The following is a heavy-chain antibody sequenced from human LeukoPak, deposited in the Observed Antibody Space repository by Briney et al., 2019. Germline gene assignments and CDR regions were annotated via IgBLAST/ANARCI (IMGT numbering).Heavy chain of an antibody. D-gene: IGHD1-26*01. Sequence: GASVKVSCKVSGYTLTELSMHWVRQAPGKGLEWMGGFDPEDGETIYAQKFQGRVTMTEDTSTDTAYMELSSLRSEDTAVYYCATXXXNGSYFSLDPWGQGTLVTVSS. CDR2: FDPEDGET. CDR3: ATXXXNGSYFSLDP. J-gene: IGHJ5*02. CDR1: GYTLTELS. V-gene: IGHV1-24*01.